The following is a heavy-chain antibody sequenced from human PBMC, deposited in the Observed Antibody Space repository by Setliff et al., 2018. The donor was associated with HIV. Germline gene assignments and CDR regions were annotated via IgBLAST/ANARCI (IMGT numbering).Heavy chain of an antibody. CDR1: GYTFTDYY. Sequence: ASVKVSCKVSGYTFTDYYMHWVQQAPGKGLEWMGRVDPEDGETIYAEKFQGRVTITADTSTDTAYMELSSLRSEDTALYYCAGSILTGYYTFGADYWGQGTLVTVSS. J-gene: IGHJ4*02. D-gene: IGHD3-9*01. CDR2: VDPEDGET. V-gene: IGHV1-69-2*01. CDR3: AGSILTGYYTFGADY.